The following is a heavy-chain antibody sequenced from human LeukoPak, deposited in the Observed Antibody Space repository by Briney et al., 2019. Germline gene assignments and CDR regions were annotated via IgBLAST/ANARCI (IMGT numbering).Heavy chain of an antibody. J-gene: IGHJ3*02. CDR2: INWNGGST. D-gene: IGHD1-26*01. Sequence: GGSPRLSCAASGFTFDDYGMSWVRQAPGKGLEWVSGINWNGGSTGYADSVKGRFTISRDNAKNSLYLQMNGLRAEDTALYYCARAVILGAGDAFDIWGQGTMVTVSS. CDR3: ARAVILGAGDAFDI. V-gene: IGHV3-20*04. CDR1: GFTFDDYG.